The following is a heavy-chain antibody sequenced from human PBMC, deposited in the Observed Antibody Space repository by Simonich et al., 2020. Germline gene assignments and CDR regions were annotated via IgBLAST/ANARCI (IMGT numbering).Heavy chain of an antibody. CDR1: GFPFSSYD. CDR2: NSKRGITI. CDR3: ARHYYGDYYFDY. Sequence: EVQLVESGGGLVQPGGSLRLSCAASGFPFSSYDMNWVRQAPGKGLEVVSYNSKRGITIYYADSVKGRFTISRDNAKNSLYLQMNSLRAEDTAVYYCARHYYGDYYFDYWGQGTLVTVSS. D-gene: IGHD4-17*01. V-gene: IGHV3-48*03. J-gene: IGHJ4*02.